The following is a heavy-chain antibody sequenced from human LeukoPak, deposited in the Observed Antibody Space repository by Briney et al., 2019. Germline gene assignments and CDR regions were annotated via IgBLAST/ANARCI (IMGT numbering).Heavy chain of an antibody. CDR2: IYYSGST. Sequence: KPSETLSLTCTVSGGSISSYYWSWIRQPPGKGLEWIGYIYYSGSTNYNPSLKSRVTISVDTSKNQFSLKLSSVTAADTAVYYCARVEAEMATESGWFNPWGQGTLVTVSS. D-gene: IGHD5-24*01. J-gene: IGHJ5*02. CDR1: GGSISSYY. V-gene: IGHV4-59*01. CDR3: ARVEAEMATESGWFNP.